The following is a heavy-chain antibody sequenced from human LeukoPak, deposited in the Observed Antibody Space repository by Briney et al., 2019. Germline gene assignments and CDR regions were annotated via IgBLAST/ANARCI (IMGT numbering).Heavy chain of an antibody. J-gene: IGHJ4*02. CDR2: ISSSGTTM. Sequence: QSGGSLRLSCAASGISFSSYEMNWVRQAPGKGLEWISCISSSGTTMYYADSVKGRFTISRDNAENSLYLQMNSLRAEDTAVYYCARGFRDTAMFLDYWGQGTLVTVSS. D-gene: IGHD5-18*01. CDR3: ARGFRDTAMFLDY. CDR1: GISFSSYE. V-gene: IGHV3-48*03.